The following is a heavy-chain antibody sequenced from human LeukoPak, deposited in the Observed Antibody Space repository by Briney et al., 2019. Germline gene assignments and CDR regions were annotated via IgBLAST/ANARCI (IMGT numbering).Heavy chain of an antibody. J-gene: IGHJ4*02. Sequence: ASVKVSCKASGYTFTSYDINWVRQATGQGLEWMGWMNPNSGNTGYAQKFQGRVTMTRNTSIGTAYMELSSLRSEDTAVYYCARVRGSTWYGNYIDSWGQGTLVTVSS. V-gene: IGHV1-8*01. CDR3: ARVRGSTWYGNYIDS. D-gene: IGHD6-13*01. CDR2: MNPNSGNT. CDR1: GYTFTSYD.